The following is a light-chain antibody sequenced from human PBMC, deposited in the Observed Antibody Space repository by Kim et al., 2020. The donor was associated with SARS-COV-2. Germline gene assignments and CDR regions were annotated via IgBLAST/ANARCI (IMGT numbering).Light chain of an antibody. V-gene: IGLV3-1*01. Sequence: VSPGQTASITCSGDKLGDKYACWYQQTPGQSPVLVIYQDNKRPSGIPERFSGSNSGNTATLTISGTQAMDEADYYCQAWDSSTAVFGGGTKLTVL. J-gene: IGLJ2*01. CDR3: QAWDSSTAV. CDR2: QDN. CDR1: KLGDKY.